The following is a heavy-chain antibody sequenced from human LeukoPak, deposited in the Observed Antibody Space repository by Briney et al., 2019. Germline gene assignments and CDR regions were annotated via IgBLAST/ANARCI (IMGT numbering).Heavy chain of an antibody. D-gene: IGHD4-17*01. J-gene: IGHJ6*04. CDR2: IWYDGSNK. V-gene: IGHV3-33*01. CDR3: AREDGDLHYYYGMDV. Sequence: GGSLRLSCAASGFTFSSYGMHWVRQAPGKGLEWVAVIWYDGSNKYYADSVKGRFTISRDNSKNTLYLQMNSLRAEDTAVYYCAREDGDLHYYYGMDVWGKGTTVTVSS. CDR1: GFTFSSYG.